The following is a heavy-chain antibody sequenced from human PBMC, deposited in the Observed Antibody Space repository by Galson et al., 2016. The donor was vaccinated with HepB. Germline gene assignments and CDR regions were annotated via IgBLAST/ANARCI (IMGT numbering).Heavy chain of an antibody. V-gene: IGHV3-7*01. Sequence: SLRLSCAASGFTLTDLWMNWVRQAPGKGLEWVANIKEDGSQKNYVDSVKGRFTNSRDNAKRSLYLQMDSLRAEDTAMYYCLAVTYAFDLWGQGTMVTVSS. CDR3: LAVTYAFDL. CDR1: GFTLTDLW. CDR2: IKEDGSQK. J-gene: IGHJ3*01. D-gene: IGHD2-15*01.